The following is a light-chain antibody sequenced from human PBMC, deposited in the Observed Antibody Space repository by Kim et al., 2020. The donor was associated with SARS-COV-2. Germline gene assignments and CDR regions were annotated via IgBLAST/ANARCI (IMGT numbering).Light chain of an antibody. J-gene: IGKJ3*01. CDR2: DAS. V-gene: IGKV3-11*01. CDR1: QSVSSY. CDR3: QQRSNWPQEFT. Sequence: PGERATLSCRASQSVSSYLTWYPQKPGQAPRLLIYDASNRATGIPARFSGSGSGTDFTLTISSLEPEDFAVYYCQQRSNWPQEFTFGPGTKVDIK.